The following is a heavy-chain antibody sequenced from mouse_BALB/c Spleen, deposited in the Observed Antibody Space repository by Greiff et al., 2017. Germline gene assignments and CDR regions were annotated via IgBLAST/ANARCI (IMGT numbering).Heavy chain of an antibody. J-gene: IGHJ4*01. CDR1: GFNIKDTY. Sequence: VQLQQSGAELVKPGASVKLSCTASGFNIKDTYMHWVKQRPEQGLEWIGRIDPANGNTKYDPKFQGKATITADTSSNTAYLQLSSLTSEDTAVYYCASIYYDYPYAMDYWGQGTSVTVSS. CDR2: IDPANGNT. CDR3: ASIYYDYPYAMDY. D-gene: IGHD2-4*01. V-gene: IGHV14-3*02.